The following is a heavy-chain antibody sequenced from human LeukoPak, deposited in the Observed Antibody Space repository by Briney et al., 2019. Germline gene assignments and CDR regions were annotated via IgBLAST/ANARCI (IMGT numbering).Heavy chain of an antibody. J-gene: IGHJ4*02. CDR1: GFTFSHAW. CDR3: STYSHSSGWD. CDR2: IKSKTDGGTT. V-gene: IGHV3-15*01. D-gene: IGHD6-19*01. Sequence: PGGSLRLSCAASGFTFSHAWMSWVRQAPGKGLEWVGRIKSKTDGGTTDYAAPVKGRFTISRDDSKNTLYLQMDSLKNEDTAVYYCSTYSHSSGWDWGQGTLVTVSS.